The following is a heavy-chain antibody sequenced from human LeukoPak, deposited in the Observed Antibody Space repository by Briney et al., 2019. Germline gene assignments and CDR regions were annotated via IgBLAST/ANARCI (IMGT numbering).Heavy chain of an antibody. D-gene: IGHD3-10*01. CDR2: IYYSGTT. CDR1: GGSIGSISYY. CDR3: ARDSSGYYGSGSCFDY. Sequence: SETLSLTCTVSGGSIGSISYYWGWIRQPPGKGLGWIGSIYYSGTTYYNPSLKSRVTISVDMSKSQLSLKLSSVTAADTAVYYCARDSSGYYGSGSCFDYWGQGTLVTVSS. V-gene: IGHV4-39*07. J-gene: IGHJ4*02.